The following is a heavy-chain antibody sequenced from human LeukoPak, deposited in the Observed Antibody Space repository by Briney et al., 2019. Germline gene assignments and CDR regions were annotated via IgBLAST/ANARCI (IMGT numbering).Heavy chain of an antibody. CDR3: ARLRYDILTGYQKDY. Sequence: GESLRISCKGSGYSFTSYWISWVRQMPGKGLEWMGRIDPSDSYTNYSPSFQGHVTISADKSISTAHLQWSSLKASDTAMYYCARLRYDILTGYQKDYWGQGTLVTVSS. V-gene: IGHV5-10-1*01. D-gene: IGHD3-9*01. J-gene: IGHJ4*02. CDR2: IDPSDSYT. CDR1: GYSFTSYW.